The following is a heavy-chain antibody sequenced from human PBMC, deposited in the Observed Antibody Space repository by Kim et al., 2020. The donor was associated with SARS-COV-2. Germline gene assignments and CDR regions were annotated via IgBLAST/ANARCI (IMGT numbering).Heavy chain of an antibody. J-gene: IGHJ3*02. CDR2: IYSGGIST. D-gene: IGHD1-26*01. V-gene: IGHV3-23*03. CDR3: AKGSGSYYGYAFDI. CDR1: GFTFSSYA. Sequence: GGSLRLSCAASGFTFSSYAMSWVRQAPGKGPEWVSVIYSGGISTYYADSVKGRFTISRDNSKNTLYLQMNSLRAEDTAVYYCAKGSGSYYGYAFDIWGQGTMVTVSS.